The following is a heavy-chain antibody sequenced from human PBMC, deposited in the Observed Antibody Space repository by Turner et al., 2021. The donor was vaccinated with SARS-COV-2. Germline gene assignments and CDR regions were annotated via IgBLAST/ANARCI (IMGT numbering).Heavy chain of an antibody. CDR2: ISYDGINK. V-gene: IGHV3-30-3*01. CDR1: GFTFSCSV. CDR3: ARDTGDFDL. D-gene: IGHD3-10*01. Sequence: QVQREASGGGVVQSGRSLRLSCAASGFTFSCSVMLWVRQAPGKGLEWVSLISYDGINKYYADSVKGRFTIARDNSKNTLYLQMNSLRAEDTAVYYCARDTGDFDLWGRGTLVTVSS. J-gene: IGHJ2*01.